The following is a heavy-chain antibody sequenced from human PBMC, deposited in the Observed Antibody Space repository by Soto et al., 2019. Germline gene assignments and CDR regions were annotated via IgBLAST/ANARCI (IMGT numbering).Heavy chain of an antibody. J-gene: IGHJ4*02. CDR3: AKDSGYSSSPLDY. V-gene: IGHV3-23*01. CDR2: ISGSGGST. D-gene: IGHD6-13*01. Sequence: GGSLRLSCAASGFTFSSYAMSWVRQAPGKGLEWVSAISGSGGSTYYADSVKGRFTISRDNSKKTLYLQMSSLRAEDTAVYYCAKDSGYSSSPLDYWGQGTLVTVSS. CDR1: GFTFSSYA.